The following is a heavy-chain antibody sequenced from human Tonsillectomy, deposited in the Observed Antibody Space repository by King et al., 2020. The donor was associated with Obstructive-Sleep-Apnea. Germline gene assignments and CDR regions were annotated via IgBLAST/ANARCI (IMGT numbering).Heavy chain of an antibody. CDR3: ARADGYNFGQHTYFDY. CDR2: IYPTGST. J-gene: IGHJ4*02. CDR1: GYSISNGFY. Sequence: QLQESGPGLVKPSETLSLTCTVSGYSISNGFYSGCIRQPPGKGLEWIGIIYPTGSTNRNPSLTSRVTISDDTSKTQFSLRLTSVTAADTAVYYCARADGYNFGQHTYFDYWGQGTLVTVSS. D-gene: IGHD5-24*01. V-gene: IGHV4-38-2*02.